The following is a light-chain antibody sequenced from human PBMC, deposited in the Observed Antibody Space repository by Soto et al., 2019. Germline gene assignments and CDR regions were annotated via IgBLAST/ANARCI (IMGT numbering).Light chain of an antibody. CDR2: GAS. CDR1: QSVSSSY. V-gene: IGKV3-20*01. CDR3: HQCATSPKT. Sequence: EIVLTQSPGTLSLSPGERATLSCRASQSVSSSYLAWYQQRPGQAPRLLIYGASSRATGISDRFSGSGSGTDFTLTISRLEPEDFAVYYCHQCATSPKTFGQGTKVEIK. J-gene: IGKJ1*01.